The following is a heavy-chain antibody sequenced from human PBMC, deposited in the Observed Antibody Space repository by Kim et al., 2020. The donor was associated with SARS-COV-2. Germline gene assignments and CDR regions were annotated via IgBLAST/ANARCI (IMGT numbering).Heavy chain of an antibody. CDR2: T. Sequence: TNYTPSLKSRVTISVDTSKNQFSLKLSSVTAADTAVYYCARADTAMVWAYWGQGTLVTVSS. V-gene: IGHV4-34*01. J-gene: IGHJ4*02. D-gene: IGHD5-18*01. CDR3: ARADTAMVWAY.